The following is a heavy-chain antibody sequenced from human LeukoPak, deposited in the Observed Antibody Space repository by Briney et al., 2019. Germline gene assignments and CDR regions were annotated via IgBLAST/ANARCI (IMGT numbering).Heavy chain of an antibody. CDR3: ARGWRYGYCSSTSCYSYFQH. Sequence: SETLSLTCAVYGGSFSGYYWSWIRQPPGKGPEWIGEINHSGSTNYDPSLKSRVTISVDTSKNQFSPKLSSVTAADTAVYYCARGWRYGYCSSTSCYSYFQHWGQGTLVTVSS. CDR1: GGSFSGYY. V-gene: IGHV4-34*01. D-gene: IGHD2-2*01. CDR2: INHSGST. J-gene: IGHJ1*01.